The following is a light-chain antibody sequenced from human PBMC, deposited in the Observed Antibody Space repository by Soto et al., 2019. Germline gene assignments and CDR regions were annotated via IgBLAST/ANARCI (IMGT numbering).Light chain of an antibody. CDR1: QSISSW. CDR3: QQYNSYLT. V-gene: IGKV1-5*01. Sequence: DIQMTQSPSTLSASVGDRVTITCRASQSISSWLAWYQQIPGKAPKLLIYDASSLESGVPSRFSGSGSGTEFTLTISSLQPDDFATYYCQQYNSYLTFGGGTKVEIK. CDR2: DAS. J-gene: IGKJ4*01.